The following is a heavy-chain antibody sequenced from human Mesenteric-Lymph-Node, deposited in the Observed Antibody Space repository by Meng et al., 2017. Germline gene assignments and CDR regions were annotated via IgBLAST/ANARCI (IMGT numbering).Heavy chain of an antibody. D-gene: IGHD3-16*02. CDR1: GFTFSSYG. CDR3: ARDPFTFGGVIDPNWFDP. J-gene: IGHJ5*02. V-gene: IGHV3-33*01. Sequence: GESLKISCAASGFTFSSYGMHWVRQAPGKGLEWVAVIWYDGSNKYYADSVKGRFTISRDNSKNTLYLQMNSLRAEDTAVYYCARDPFTFGGVIDPNWFDPWGQGTLVTVSS. CDR2: IWYDGSNK.